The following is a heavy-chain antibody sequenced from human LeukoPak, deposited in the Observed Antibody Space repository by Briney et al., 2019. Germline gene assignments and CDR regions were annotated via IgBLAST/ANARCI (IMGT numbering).Heavy chain of an antibody. CDR1: GYTFTGYY. CDR3: ATAHFHYDSSGYYFP. Sequence: ASVKVSCKASGYTFTGYYMHWVRQAPGQGLEWMGWINPNSGGTNYAQKFQGRVTMTRDTSISTAYMELSRLRSDDTAVYYCATAHFHYDSSGYYFPWGQGTLVTVSS. D-gene: IGHD3-22*01. CDR2: INPNSGGT. V-gene: IGHV1-2*02. J-gene: IGHJ5*02.